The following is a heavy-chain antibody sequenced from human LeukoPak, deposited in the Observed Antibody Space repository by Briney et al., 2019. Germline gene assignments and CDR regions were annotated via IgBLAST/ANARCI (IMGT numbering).Heavy chain of an antibody. D-gene: IGHD2-8*01. CDR3: AKDRCSNGIGCYYYYMDV. CDR1: GFTFSRYG. CDR2: IQYDRSNE. Sequence: GGSLRLSCAASGFTFSRYGMHWVRQAPGKGLEWVAYIQYDRSNEQYAHSVKGRFRISRDNSKNIFYLQMNSLRAEDTAVYYCAKDRCSNGIGCYYYYMDVWGKGTTVTISS. V-gene: IGHV3-30*02. J-gene: IGHJ6*03.